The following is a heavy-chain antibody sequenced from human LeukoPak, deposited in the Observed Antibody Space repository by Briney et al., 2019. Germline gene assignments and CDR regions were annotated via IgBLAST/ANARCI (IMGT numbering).Heavy chain of an antibody. V-gene: IGHV3-48*01. J-gene: IGHJ5*02. D-gene: IGHD2-2*01. CDR2: ISSSSSTI. CDR1: GFTFSSYS. Sequence: PGGSLRLSCAASGFTFSSYSMIWVRQAPGKGLEWVSYISSSSSTIYYADSVKGRFTISRDNAKNSLYLQMNSLRAEDTAVYYCARGTIIVVVPAAYNWFDPWGQGTLVTVSS. CDR3: ARGTIIVVVPAAYNWFDP.